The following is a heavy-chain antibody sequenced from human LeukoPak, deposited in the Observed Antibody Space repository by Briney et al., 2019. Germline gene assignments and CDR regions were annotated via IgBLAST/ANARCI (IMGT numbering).Heavy chain of an antibody. CDR1: GFTFSNYW. Sequence: PGGSLILSCTVSGFTFSNYWMRWVRQAPGKGLEWVASIDKNGREKRYVDSVDGRFTISRDNAKNSVYLQMTSLGDEDTAVYYCATYTQNFGAPGTDYWGQGTLVTVSS. V-gene: IGHV3-7*01. D-gene: IGHD3-10*01. J-gene: IGHJ4*02. CDR3: ATYTQNFGAPGTDY. CDR2: IDKNGREK.